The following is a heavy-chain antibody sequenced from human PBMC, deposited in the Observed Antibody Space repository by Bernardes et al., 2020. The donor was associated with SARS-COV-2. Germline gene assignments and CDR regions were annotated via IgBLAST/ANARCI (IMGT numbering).Heavy chain of an antibody. Sequence: GGSLRLSCAASGFSFGSFVMSWVRQAPGKGLEWVSAITNSGGTTYYTDSVKGRFTIARDNSRNTLYLQMNSLRAEDTAVYYCVKSVERGVRTVIDFWGQGTLVTVSS. D-gene: IGHD4-4*01. J-gene: IGHJ4*02. CDR3: VKSVERGVRTVIDF. V-gene: IGHV3-23*01. CDR2: ITNSGGTT. CDR1: GFSFGSFV.